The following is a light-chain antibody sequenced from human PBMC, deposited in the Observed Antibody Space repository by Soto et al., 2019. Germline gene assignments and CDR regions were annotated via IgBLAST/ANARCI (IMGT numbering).Light chain of an antibody. CDR2: DVT. CDR1: NIGAYNY. V-gene: IGLV2-11*01. J-gene: IGLJ2*01. Sequence: QSALTQPRSVSGSPGQSVTISCTGTNIGAYNYVSWYQQYPGKAPKLMIYDVTKRPSGVPDRFSGSKSGNTASLTISGLQAEDEADYYCCSFAGLFGGGTQLTV. CDR3: CSFAGL.